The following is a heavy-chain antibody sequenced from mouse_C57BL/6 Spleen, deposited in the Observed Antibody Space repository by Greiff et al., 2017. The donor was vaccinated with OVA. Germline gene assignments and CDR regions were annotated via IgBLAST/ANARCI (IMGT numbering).Heavy chain of an antibody. CDR1: GYTFTSYW. CDR2: IDPNSGGT. D-gene: IGHD2-1*01. J-gene: IGHJ4*01. Sequence: VQLQQPGAELVKPGASVKLSCKASGYTFTSYWMHWVKQRPGRGLEWIGRIDPNSGGTKYNEKFKSKATLTVDKPASTAYMQLSSLTSEDSAVYYCARDYGNPPYYAMDYWGQGTSVTVSS. CDR3: ARDYGNPPYYAMDY. V-gene: IGHV1-72*01.